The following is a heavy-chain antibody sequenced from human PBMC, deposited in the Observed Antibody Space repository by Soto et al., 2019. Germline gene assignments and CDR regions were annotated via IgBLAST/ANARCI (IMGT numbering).Heavy chain of an antibody. J-gene: IGHJ6*02. CDR3: ARGLGGRMDD. D-gene: IGHD3-16*01. CDR2: IIPILGET. V-gene: IGHV1-69*08. CDR1: GTIFSSYT. Sequence: QVQLVQSGAEVKKPGSSVRFSCKASGTIFSSYTISWVRQAPGQGLEWMGRIIPILGETNSAQKFQGRVTLTADKSTNTAYMELNSLRLDDTALYYCARGLGGRMDDWGQGTTVTVSS.